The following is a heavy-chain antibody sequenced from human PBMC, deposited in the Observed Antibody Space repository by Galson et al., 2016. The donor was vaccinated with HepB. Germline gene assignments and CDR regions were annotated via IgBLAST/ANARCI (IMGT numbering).Heavy chain of an antibody. Sequence: SLRLSCAASGFTVSSNYMSWVRQAPGKGLEWVSIIYRGGNTYYADSVKGRFTISRDNSKNTLYLQMHSLRAEDTAVYYCARDGWTYIVRGTFDYWGQGTLVTVSS. J-gene: IGHJ4*02. D-gene: IGHD1-26*01. CDR3: ARDGWTYIVRGTFDY. CDR2: IYRGGNT. CDR1: GFTVSSNY. V-gene: IGHV3-53*05.